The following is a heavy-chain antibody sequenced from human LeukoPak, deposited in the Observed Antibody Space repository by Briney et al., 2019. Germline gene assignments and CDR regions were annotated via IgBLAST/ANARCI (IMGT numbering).Heavy chain of an antibody. D-gene: IGHD2-2*01. J-gene: IGHJ5*02. Sequence: SETLSLTCAVYGGSFSGYYWSWIGQPPGKGLEWIGEINHSGSTNYNPSLKSRVTISVDTSKNQFSLKLSSVTAADTAVYYCAREVTASCSSTSCYLNWFDPWGQGTLVTVSS. CDR1: GGSFSGYY. CDR2: INHSGST. V-gene: IGHV4-34*01. CDR3: AREVTASCSSTSCYLNWFDP.